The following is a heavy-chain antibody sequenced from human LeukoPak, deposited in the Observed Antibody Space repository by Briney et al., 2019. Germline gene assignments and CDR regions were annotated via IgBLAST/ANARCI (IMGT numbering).Heavy chain of an antibody. CDR2: ISYDGSNK. Sequence: GRSLRLSCAASGFTFSSYAMHWVRQAPGKGLEWVAVISYDGSNKYYADSVKGRFTISRGNSKNTLYLQMNSLRAEDTAVYYCARGDYGDFLPDYWGQGTLVTVSS. CDR3: ARGDYGDFLPDY. D-gene: IGHD4-17*01. CDR1: GFTFSSYA. V-gene: IGHV3-30-3*01. J-gene: IGHJ4*02.